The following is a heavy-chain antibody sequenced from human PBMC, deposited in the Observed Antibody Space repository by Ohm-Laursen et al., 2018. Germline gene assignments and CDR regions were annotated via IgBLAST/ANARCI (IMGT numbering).Heavy chain of an antibody. J-gene: IGHJ5*02. Sequence: SDTLSLTCAVSGYSISSGYFWGWIRQPPGKGLEWIGTIYHSGSTYYNPSLKSRFTMSVDTSKNQFSLKLSSVTAADTALYYCARGLWWFDPWGQGTLVTVSS. CDR3: ARGLWWFDP. CDR2: IYHSGST. V-gene: IGHV4-38-2*01. CDR1: GYSISSGYF.